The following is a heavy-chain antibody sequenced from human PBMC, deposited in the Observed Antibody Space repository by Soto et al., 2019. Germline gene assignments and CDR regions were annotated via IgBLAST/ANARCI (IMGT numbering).Heavy chain of an antibody. Sequence: EVQLVESGGGLVQPGGSLRLSCAASGFTFSSYWMHWVRQAPGKGLVWVSRINSDGSSTSYEDSVKGRFTISRDNAKNTLYLQMNSLRAEDTAVYYCARAATMVRAYYMDVWGKGTTVTVSS. D-gene: IGHD3-10*01. CDR2: INSDGSST. J-gene: IGHJ6*03. CDR1: GFTFSSYW. V-gene: IGHV3-74*01. CDR3: ARAATMVRAYYMDV.